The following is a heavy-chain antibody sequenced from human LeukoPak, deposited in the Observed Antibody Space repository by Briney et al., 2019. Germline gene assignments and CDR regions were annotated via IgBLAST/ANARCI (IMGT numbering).Heavy chain of an antibody. Sequence: VASVKASFKVSGYTLSELSMHWVRQAPGKGLEWMGGFDPEDGETIYAQKFQGRVTMTEDTSTDTAYMELSSLKSEDTAVYYCATAPYYYDSSGLDYWGQGALVTVSS. J-gene: IGHJ4*02. V-gene: IGHV1-24*01. CDR3: ATAPYYYDSSGLDY. CDR2: FDPEDGET. CDR1: GYTLSELS. D-gene: IGHD3-22*01.